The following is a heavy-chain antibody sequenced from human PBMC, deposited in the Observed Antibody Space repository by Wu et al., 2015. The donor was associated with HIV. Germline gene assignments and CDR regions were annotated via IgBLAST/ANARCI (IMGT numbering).Heavy chain of an antibody. V-gene: IGHV1-18*01. CDR2: ISAYNGNT. CDR1: GYSFTTYG. Sequence: QVQLVQSGAEVKKPGASVKVSCKASGYSFTTYGISWVRQAPGQGLEWMGWISAYNGNTKYAQKLQGRVTMTTDTSTSTVYMELRSLRSDDTAIYYCARGLSLLYYMDVWGQRDHGHRLL. D-gene: IGHD1-26*01. CDR3: ARGLSLLYYMDV. J-gene: IGHJ6*03.